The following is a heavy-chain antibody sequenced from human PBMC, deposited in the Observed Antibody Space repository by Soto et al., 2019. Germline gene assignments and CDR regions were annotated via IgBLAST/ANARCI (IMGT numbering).Heavy chain of an antibody. D-gene: IGHD6-13*01. CDR2: INTAKENT. J-gene: IGHJ4*02. CDR3: ARGNSWSYFDY. V-gene: IGHV1-3*04. CDR1: GYTFTSYA. Sequence: QVKLVQSGAEVKKPGASVKVFCKASGYTFTSYAIHWVRQAPGQRLEWMGWINTAKENTKYSQKFQGRVTITRDTPASIVYMELSSLRSEDTAVYYCARGNSWSYFDYGGQGTLVTVSS.